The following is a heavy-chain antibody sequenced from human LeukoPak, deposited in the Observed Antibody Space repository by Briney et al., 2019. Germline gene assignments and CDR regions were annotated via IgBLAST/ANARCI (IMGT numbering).Heavy chain of an antibody. Sequence: GASVKVSCKASGYTFTSYYMHWVRQAPGQGLEWMGIINTSGGSTSYAQKFQGRVTMTRDTSTSTVYMELSSLRSEDTAVYYCARDHTKGPMADVWGKGTTVTVSS. D-gene: IGHD3-10*01. V-gene: IGHV1-46*03. CDR1: GYTFTSYY. J-gene: IGHJ6*04. CDR2: INTSGGST. CDR3: ARDHTKGPMADV.